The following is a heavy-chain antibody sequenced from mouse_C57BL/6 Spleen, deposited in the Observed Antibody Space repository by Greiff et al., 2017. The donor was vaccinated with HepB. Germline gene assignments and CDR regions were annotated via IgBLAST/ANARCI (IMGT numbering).Heavy chain of an antibody. D-gene: IGHD1-1*01. Sequence: VQLQQSGAELARPGASVKLSCKASGYTFTSYGISWVKQRTGQGLEWIGEIYPRSGNTYYNEKFKGKATLTADKSSSTAYMELRSLTSEDSAVYFCSSSYYGSSYGWFAYRGQGPLVPVSA. CDR2: IYPRSGNT. V-gene: IGHV1-81*01. J-gene: IGHJ3*01. CDR3: SSSYYGSSYGWFAY. CDR1: GYTFTSYG.